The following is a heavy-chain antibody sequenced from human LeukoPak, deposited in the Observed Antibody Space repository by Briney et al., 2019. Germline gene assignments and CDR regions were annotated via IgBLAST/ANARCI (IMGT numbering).Heavy chain of an antibody. D-gene: IGHD6-19*01. CDR2: IKQDGSEK. CDR1: GFTFSRYW. CDR3: ARLYSSGWYGCDY. V-gene: IGHV3-7*01. Sequence: GGSLRLSCAASGFTFSRYWMTWVRQAPGKGLEWVANIKQDGSEKYYVDSVKGRFTISRDNAKNLLFLQMNSLRAEDTAVYYCARLYSSGWYGCDYWGQGTLVTVSS. J-gene: IGHJ4*02.